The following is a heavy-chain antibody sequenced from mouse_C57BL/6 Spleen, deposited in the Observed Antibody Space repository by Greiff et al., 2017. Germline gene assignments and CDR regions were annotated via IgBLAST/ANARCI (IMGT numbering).Heavy chain of an antibody. J-gene: IGHJ2*01. CDR2: IDPSDSYT. CDR3: ARSRGGYGSSKYDLDY. Sequence: QVQLQQPGAELVMPGASVKLSCKASGYTFTSYWMHWVKQRPGQGLEWIGEIDPSDSYTNYNQKFKGKSTLTVDKSSSTAYMQLSSLTSEDSAVYYCARSRGGYGSSKYDLDYWGQGTTLTVSS. CDR1: GYTFTSYW. V-gene: IGHV1-69*01. D-gene: IGHD1-1*01.